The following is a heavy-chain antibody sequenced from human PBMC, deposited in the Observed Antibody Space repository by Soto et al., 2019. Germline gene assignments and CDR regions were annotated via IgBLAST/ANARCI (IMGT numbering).Heavy chain of an antibody. V-gene: IGHV3-21*01. CDR2: ISSGSSDT. CDR1: GFTFSRCS. Sequence: PGGSLSLSCEASGFTFSRCSMNWVRQVPGNGLEWVASISSGSSDTWYADSVKGRFIISRDNAPNSLLLQMNTLRPEDTAMYYCARVAYWGPGTQVTVSS. J-gene: IGHJ4*02. CDR3: ARVAY.